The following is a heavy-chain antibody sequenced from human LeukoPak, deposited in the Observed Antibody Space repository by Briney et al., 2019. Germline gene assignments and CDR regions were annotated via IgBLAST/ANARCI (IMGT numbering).Heavy chain of an antibody. J-gene: IGHJ6*03. CDR3: ARNTIFGAYYYYYMDV. CDR2: INPSGGST. V-gene: IGHV1-46*01. CDR1: GYTFTSYY. D-gene: IGHD3-3*01. Sequence: ASVKVSCKASGYTFTSYYMHWVRQAPGQGLEWMGIINPSGGSTSYAQKFQGRVTMTRDMSTSTVYMELSSLRSEDTAVYYCARNTIFGAYYYYYMDVWGKGTTVTVSS.